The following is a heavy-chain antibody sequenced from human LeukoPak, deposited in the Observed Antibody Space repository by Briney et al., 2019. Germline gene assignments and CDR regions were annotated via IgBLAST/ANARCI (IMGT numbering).Heavy chain of an antibody. CDR3: ARVYYDSSGYFTGEYYFDY. CDR1: GGSISSGSYY. J-gene: IGHJ4*02. D-gene: IGHD3-22*01. V-gene: IGHV4-61*02. Sequence: SETLSLTCTVSGGSISSGSYYWSWIRQPAGKGLEWIGRIYTSGSTNYNPSLKSRVTISVDTSKNQFSLKLSSVTAADTAVYYCARVYYDSSGYFTGEYYFDYWGQGALVTVSS. CDR2: IYTSGST.